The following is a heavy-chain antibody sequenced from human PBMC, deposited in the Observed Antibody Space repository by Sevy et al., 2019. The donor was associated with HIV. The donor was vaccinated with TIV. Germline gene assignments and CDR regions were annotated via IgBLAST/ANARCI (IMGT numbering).Heavy chain of an antibody. Sequence: ASVKVSCKASGYTFTAYYIHWVRQAPGQGLEWMGRMKPNTGDTNYAQRFQDRVTMTRDPSTNTAYMELSRLRSDDTAMYFCAREDSSPSSSYLYSYQGMDVWGPGTTVTVSS. CDR3: AREDSSPSSSYLYSYQGMDV. J-gene: IGHJ6*02. D-gene: IGHD6-6*01. V-gene: IGHV1-2*06. CDR1: GYTFTAYY. CDR2: MKPNTGDT.